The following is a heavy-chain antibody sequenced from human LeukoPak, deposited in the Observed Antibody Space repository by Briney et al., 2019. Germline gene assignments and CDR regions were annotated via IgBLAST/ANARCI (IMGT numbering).Heavy chain of an antibody. J-gene: IGHJ4*02. Sequence: GGSLRLSCAASGFTFSSYAMHWVRQAPGKGLEWVAVISYDGSNKYYADSVKGRFTISRDNSKNTLYLQMNSLRAEDTAVYYCARDVGSGWYVGYFDYRGQGTLVTVSS. CDR1: GFTFSSYA. V-gene: IGHV3-30-3*01. CDR3: ARDVGSGWYVGYFDY. CDR2: ISYDGSNK. D-gene: IGHD6-19*01.